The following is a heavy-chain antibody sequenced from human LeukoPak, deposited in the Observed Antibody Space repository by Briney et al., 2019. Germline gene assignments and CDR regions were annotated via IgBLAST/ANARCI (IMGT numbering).Heavy chain of an antibody. V-gene: IGHV1-46*01. D-gene: IGHD6-13*01. J-gene: IGHJ6*03. CDR3: ARGEYSSIYYYYYYYMDV. Sequence: EASVKVSCKASGYTFTRYYMYWVRQAPGQGLEWMGIINPSGGTTNYAQKFQGRVAITADKSTSTAYMELSRLRSDDTAVYYCARGEYSSIYYYYYYYMDVWGKGTTVTVSS. CDR2: INPSGGTT. CDR1: GYTFTRYY.